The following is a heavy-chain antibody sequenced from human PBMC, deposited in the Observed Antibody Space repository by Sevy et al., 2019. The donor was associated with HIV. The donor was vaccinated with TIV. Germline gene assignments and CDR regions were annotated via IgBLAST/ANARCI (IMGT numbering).Heavy chain of an antibody. CDR1: GYTFTGYY. V-gene: IGHV1-2*02. Sequence: ASVKVSCKASGYTFTGYYMHWVRQAPGQGLEWMGWINPNSGGTNYAQKFQGRVTMTRDTSISTVYMELTRLRSDDTAVYYCARGPMTTVVNYYMDVWGKGTTVTVSS. CDR3: ARGPMTTVVNYYMDV. D-gene: IGHD4-17*01. J-gene: IGHJ6*03. CDR2: INPNSGGT.